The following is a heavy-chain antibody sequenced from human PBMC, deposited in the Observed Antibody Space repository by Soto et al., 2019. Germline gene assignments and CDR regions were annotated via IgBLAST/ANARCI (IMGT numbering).Heavy chain of an antibody. CDR3: AHSFHGYCSGGSWYSAFLVPSWFDP. J-gene: IGHJ5*02. Sequence: SGPTLVNPTQTLTLTCTFSGFSLSTSGVGVGWIRQPPGKALEWLALIYWNDDKRYSPSLKSRLTITKDTSKNQVVLTMTNMDPVDTATYYCAHSFHGYCSGGSWYSAFLVPSWFDPWGQGTRVTVSS. CDR1: GFSLSTSGVG. D-gene: IGHD2-15*01. CDR2: IYWNDDK. V-gene: IGHV2-5*01.